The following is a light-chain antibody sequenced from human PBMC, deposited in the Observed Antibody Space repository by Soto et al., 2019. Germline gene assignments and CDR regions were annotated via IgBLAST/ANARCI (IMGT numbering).Light chain of an antibody. CDR1: QGISSW. CDR2: AAS. CDR3: QQANSFPL. J-gene: IGKJ4*01. V-gene: IGKV1D-12*01. Sequence: DIQMTQSPSSVSASVGDRVTITCRASQGISSWLAWCQQKPGKAPKLLIYAASSLQSGVPSRFSGSGSGTDFTLTISSLQPEDFATYYCQQANSFPLFGGGTKVEIK.